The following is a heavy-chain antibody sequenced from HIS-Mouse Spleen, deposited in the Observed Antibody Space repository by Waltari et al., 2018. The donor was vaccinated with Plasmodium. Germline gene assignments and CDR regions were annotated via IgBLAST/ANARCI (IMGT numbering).Heavy chain of an antibody. V-gene: IGHV1-2*02. CDR3: ARTNSIAAAANYFDY. CDR2: INPNSGGT. J-gene: IGHJ4*02. Sequence: QVQLVQSGAEVKKPGASVKVSCKASGYTFTGYYMHWVRQAPGQGLEWMGWINPNSGGTNYAQKFQGRVTRTRDTSISTAYMELSRLRSDDTAVYYCARTNSIAAAANYFDYWGQGTLVTVSS. CDR1: GYTFTGYY. D-gene: IGHD6-13*01.